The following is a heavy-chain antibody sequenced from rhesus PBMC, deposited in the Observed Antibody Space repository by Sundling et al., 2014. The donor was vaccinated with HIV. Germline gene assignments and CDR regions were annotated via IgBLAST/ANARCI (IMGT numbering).Heavy chain of an antibody. Sequence: QVQLQESGPGLVKPSETLSLTCAVSGGSVSENYYWNWIRQPPGKGLEWLGHIYGSSGTSYYNPSLNSRVTISKDTSRNQFSLKLSSVTAADTAVYFCMRGPLMIFLAEYWGQGVLVTVSS. CDR1: GGSVSENYY. J-gene: IGHJ4*01. CDR2: IYGSSGTS. V-gene: IGHV4S9*01. CDR3: MRGPLMIFLAEY. D-gene: IGHD2-2*01.